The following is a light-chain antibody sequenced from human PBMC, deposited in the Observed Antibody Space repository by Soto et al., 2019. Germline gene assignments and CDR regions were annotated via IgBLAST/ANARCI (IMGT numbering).Light chain of an antibody. J-gene: IGKJ1*01. CDR1: QSVSSSY. V-gene: IGKV3-20*01. Sequence: EIVMTQSPATLSVSPGGRASLSCSASQSVSSSYLAWYQQKPGQAPRLLISDASNRAADIPDRFSGSGSGTDFTLTINRLEPEDFAVYYCQQYAGSPRTFGQGTKVDIK. CDR2: DAS. CDR3: QQYAGSPRT.